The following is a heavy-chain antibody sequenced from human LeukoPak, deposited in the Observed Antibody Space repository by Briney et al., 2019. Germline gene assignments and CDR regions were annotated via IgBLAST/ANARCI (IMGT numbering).Heavy chain of an antibody. V-gene: IGHV3-53*05. CDR1: GFTVSSNY. J-gene: IGHJ4*02. Sequence: GGSLRLSCAASGFTVSSNYMSWVRQAPGKGLEWVSVIYSGGSTYYADSVKGRFTISRDNSKNTLYLQMNSLRAEDTAVYYCASYSYGYTPSSPFDYWGQGTLVTVSS. D-gene: IGHD5-18*01. CDR2: IYSGGST. CDR3: ASYSYGYTPSSPFDY.